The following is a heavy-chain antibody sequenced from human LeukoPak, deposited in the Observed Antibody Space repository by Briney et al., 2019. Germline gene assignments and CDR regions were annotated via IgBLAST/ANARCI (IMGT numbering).Heavy chain of an antibody. CDR2: IIPNSGGT. V-gene: IGHV1-2*06. CDR1: GYTFTGYY. CDR3: ARVGSNVDTAMGSN. J-gene: IGHJ4*02. D-gene: IGHD5-18*01. Sequence: WASVKVSCKASGYTFTGYYMHWVRQAPGQGLEWMGRIIPNSGGTNYAQKFQGRVTMTRDTSISTAYMELSRLRSDDTAVYYCARVGSNVDTAMGSNWGQGTLVTVSS.